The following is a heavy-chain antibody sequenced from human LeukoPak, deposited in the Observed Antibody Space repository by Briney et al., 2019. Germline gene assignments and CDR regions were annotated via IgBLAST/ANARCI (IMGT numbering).Heavy chain of an antibody. CDR2: IIPIFGTA. V-gene: IGHV1-69*06. Sequence: VASVKVSCKASGGTFSSYAISWVRQAPGQGLEWMGGIIPIFGTANYAQKFQGRVTITADKSTSTAYMELSSLRSEDTAVYYCARSTPAHSGYFYYFDYWGQGTLVTVSS. CDR1: GGTFSSYA. CDR3: ARSTPAHSGYFYYFDY. J-gene: IGHJ4*02. D-gene: IGHD3-22*01.